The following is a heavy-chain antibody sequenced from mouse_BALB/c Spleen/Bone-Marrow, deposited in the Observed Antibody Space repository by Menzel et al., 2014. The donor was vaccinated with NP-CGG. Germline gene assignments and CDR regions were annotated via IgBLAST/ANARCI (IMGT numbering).Heavy chain of an antibody. Sequence: VQLQQSGAELARPGAPVKMSCRASGYTFTTYTMHWVKQRPGQGLEWIGYINPSSGYTYYNQKFKDKATLTADKSPSAAYLQLSSLTSEDSAVYYCARVYGNYDAMDYWGQGTSVTVSS. CDR1: GYTFTTYT. V-gene: IGHV1-4*01. D-gene: IGHD2-1*01. CDR2: INPSSGYT. J-gene: IGHJ4*01. CDR3: ARVYGNYDAMDY.